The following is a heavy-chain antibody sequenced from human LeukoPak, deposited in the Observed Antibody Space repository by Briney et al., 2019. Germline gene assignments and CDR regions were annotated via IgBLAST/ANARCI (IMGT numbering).Heavy chain of an antibody. V-gene: IGHV3-7*01. J-gene: IGHJ3*02. D-gene: IGHD6-13*01. CDR1: GFTFSSYW. CDR3: AREQLVRGAFDI. Sequence: PGGSLRLSSAAYGFTFSSYWMSWVRQAPGKGLEWVANIKQDGSEKYYVDSVKGRFTISRDNAKNSLYLQMNSPRAEDTAVYYCAREQLVRGAFDIWGQGTMVTVSS. CDR2: IKQDGSEK.